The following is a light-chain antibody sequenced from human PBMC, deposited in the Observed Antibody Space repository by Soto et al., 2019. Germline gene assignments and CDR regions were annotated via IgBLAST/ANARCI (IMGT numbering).Light chain of an antibody. J-gene: IGKJ2*01. V-gene: IGKV1-6*01. Sequence: AIQMTQSPSSLSASVGDRVTITCRASQGIRSDLGWYQQKPGRAPKLLIYAASILQSGVPSRFSGSGSGTDFTLTISSLQPEDFATYYCLQDYNSSRTFGQGTSLEIK. CDR3: LQDYNSSRT. CDR1: QGIRSD. CDR2: AAS.